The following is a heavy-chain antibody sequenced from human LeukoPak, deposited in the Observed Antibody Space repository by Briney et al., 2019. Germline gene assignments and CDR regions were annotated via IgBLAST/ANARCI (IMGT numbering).Heavy chain of an antibody. CDR2: ISSSSSYI. Sequence: GGSLTLSCAASGFTFSTYSMNWVRQAPGKGLEWVSSISSSSSYIYYADSVKGRFTISRDNAKNSLYLQMNSLRAEGTAVYYCARDCLGLGVVGYGMDVWGQGTTVTVSS. J-gene: IGHJ6*02. D-gene: IGHD3-3*01. V-gene: IGHV3-21*01. CDR1: GFTFSTYS. CDR3: ARDCLGLGVVGYGMDV.